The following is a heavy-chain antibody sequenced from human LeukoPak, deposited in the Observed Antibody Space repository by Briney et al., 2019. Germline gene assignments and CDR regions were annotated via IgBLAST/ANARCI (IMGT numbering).Heavy chain of an antibody. CDR3: ARRAAALGAFDY. D-gene: IGHD6-13*01. J-gene: IGHJ4*02. Sequence: GGSLRLSCAASRFTFSNYWMHWVRQAPGKGLVWVSRINSDGSSISYADSVKGRFTISRDNAKNTLYLQMNSLRAEDTSVYYCARRAAALGAFDYWGQGTLVTVSS. CDR1: RFTFSNYW. V-gene: IGHV3-74*01. CDR2: INSDGSSI.